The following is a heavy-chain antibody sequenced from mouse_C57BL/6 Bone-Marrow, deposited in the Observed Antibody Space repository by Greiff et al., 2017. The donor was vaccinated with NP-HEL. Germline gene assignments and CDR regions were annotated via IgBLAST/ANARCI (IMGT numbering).Heavy chain of an antibody. CDR3: TRDLPYYYGSKANWGFAY. Sequence: EVQRVESGEGLVKPGGSLKLSCAASGFTFSSYAMSWVRQTPEKRLEWVAYISSGGDYIYYADTVKGRFTISRDNARNTLYLQMSSLKSEDTAMYYCTRDLPYYYGSKANWGFAYWGQGTLVTVSA. J-gene: IGHJ3*01. CDR1: GFTFSSYA. D-gene: IGHD1-1*01. CDR2: ISSGGDYI. V-gene: IGHV5-9-1*02.